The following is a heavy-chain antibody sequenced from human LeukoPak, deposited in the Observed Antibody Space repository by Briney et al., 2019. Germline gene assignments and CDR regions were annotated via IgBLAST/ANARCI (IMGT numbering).Heavy chain of an antibody. D-gene: IGHD3-10*01. CDR2: IGTAGDT. J-gene: IGHJ4*02. V-gene: IGHV3-13*01. CDR3: ARETGVRGHFDY. CDR1: GFTFSSYD. Sequence: GGSLRLSCAASGFTFSSYDMHWVRHATGKGLEWVSAIGTAGDTYYPGSVKGRFTISRENAKNSLYLQMNSLRAGDTAVYYCARETGVRGHFDYWGQGTLVTVSA.